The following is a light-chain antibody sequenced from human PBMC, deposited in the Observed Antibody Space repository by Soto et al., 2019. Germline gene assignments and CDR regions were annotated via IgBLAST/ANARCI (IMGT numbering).Light chain of an antibody. CDR2: GAS. CDR1: QSVSSNY. Sequence: EIVLTQSPGTLSLSPGERATLSCRASQSVSSNYLAWYQQKPGQAPKLLIYGASSRATGIPDRFSGSGSGTDFILTISRLEPEDFAMYYCQQSGKSFPWTFGGGTKLEI. V-gene: IGKV3-20*01. J-gene: IGKJ4*01. CDR3: QQSGKSFPWT.